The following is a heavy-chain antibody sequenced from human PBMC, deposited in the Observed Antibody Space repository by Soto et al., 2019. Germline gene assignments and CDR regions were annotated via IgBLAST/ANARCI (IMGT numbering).Heavy chain of an antibody. CDR3: AREDVLEYYYYGMDV. V-gene: IGHV1-46*01. CDR2: INPGGGST. CDR1: GYTFTSYA. J-gene: IGHJ6*02. Sequence: ASVKVSGKASGYTFTSYAMHWVRQAPGQGLEWMGWINPGGGSTSYAQKFQGRVTMTRDTSTSTVYMELSSLRSEDTAVYYCAREDVLEYYYYGMDVWGQGTTVTVSS. D-gene: IGHD3-10*02.